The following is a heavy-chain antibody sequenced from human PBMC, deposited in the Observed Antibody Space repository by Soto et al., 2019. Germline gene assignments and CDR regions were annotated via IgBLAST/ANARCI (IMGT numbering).Heavy chain of an antibody. Sequence: QVQLVQSRGEVKKPGASVKVSCKTSGYSFTTYGISWVRQAPGQGLEWMGWISGYNGNTNYAQNLQGRVTMTTDTPTSTAYMELRRLRSHDTAVYYCAREVPAPYYYYGMDVWGQGSTVTVSS. CDR3: AREVPAPYYYYGMDV. J-gene: IGHJ6*02. V-gene: IGHV1-18*01. CDR1: GYSFTTYG. CDR2: ISGYNGNT.